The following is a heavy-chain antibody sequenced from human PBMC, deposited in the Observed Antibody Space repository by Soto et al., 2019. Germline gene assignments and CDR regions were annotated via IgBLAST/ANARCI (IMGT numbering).Heavy chain of an antibody. D-gene: IGHD1-26*01. CDR2: ISYDGIKN. J-gene: IGHJ1*01. Sequence: QVQLVESGGGVVQPGRSLRLSCAASGFIFRNYAMHWVRQAPGKGLEWVALISYDGIKNYYAYSVKGRITISRDNSNNTLYLRMHSLRAEDTAVYYCARDKTRNGSCLRYWDQRTLVNVSS. CDR3: ARDKTRNGSCLRY. CDR1: GFIFRNYA. V-gene: IGHV3-30-3*01.